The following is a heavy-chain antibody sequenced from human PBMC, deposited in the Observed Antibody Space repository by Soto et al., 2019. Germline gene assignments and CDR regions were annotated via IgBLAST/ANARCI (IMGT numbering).Heavy chain of an antibody. CDR3: AREPYQYSSTWCYVY. D-gene: IGHD2-2*01. CDR2: ISGSGTTV. CDR1: GFTFRDYY. J-gene: IGHJ4*02. Sequence: QVHLVESGGGLVKPGGSLRLSCAASGFTFRDYYMTWIRQAPGKGLEWISYISGSGTTVDYSDSVKGRFTISRDNAKNSLYLQMNSLRADDTAVYYCAREPYQYSSTWCYVYWGQGILVTVSS. V-gene: IGHV3-11*01.